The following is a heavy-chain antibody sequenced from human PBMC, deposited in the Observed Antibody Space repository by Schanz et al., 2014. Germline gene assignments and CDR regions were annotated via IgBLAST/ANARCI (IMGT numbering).Heavy chain of an antibody. D-gene: IGHD3-9*01. CDR1: GGTFSSYT. J-gene: IGHJ6*02. CDR2: IIPILGIA. V-gene: IGHV1-69*02. Sequence: QLQLVQSGAEVKKPGSSVKVSCKASGGTFSSYTISWVRQAPGQGLEWMGRIIPILGIANYAQNFQGRVTMTTDTSTSTAYMELRSLRSDDTAVYYCARVQDDILTGSEYYYGMDVWGQGTTVTVSS. CDR3: ARVQDDILTGSEYYYGMDV.